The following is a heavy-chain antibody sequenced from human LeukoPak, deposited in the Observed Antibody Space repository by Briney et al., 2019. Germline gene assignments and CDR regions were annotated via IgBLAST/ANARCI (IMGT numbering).Heavy chain of an antibody. CDR1: GGSFSGYY. CDR2: INHSGST. V-gene: IGHV4-34*01. J-gene: IGHJ4*02. D-gene: IGHD3-3*01. Sequence: SETLSLTCAVYGGSFSGYYWSWIRQPPGKGLEWIGEINHSGSTNYNPSLKSRVTISVDTSKNQFSLKLSSVTAADTAVYYCARRGDFWSGYFSRLYYFDYWGQGTLVTVSS. CDR3: ARRGDFWSGYFSRLYYFDY.